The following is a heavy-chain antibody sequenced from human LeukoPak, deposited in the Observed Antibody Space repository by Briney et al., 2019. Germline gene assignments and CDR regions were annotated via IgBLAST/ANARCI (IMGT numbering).Heavy chain of an antibody. V-gene: IGHV3-30-3*01. D-gene: IGHD6-6*01. CDR2: ISYDGSNK. Sequence: GGSLRLSCAASGFTFSSYAMHWVRQAPGKGLEWVAVISYDGSNKYYADSVKGRFTISRDNSKNTLYLQMNSLRAEDTAVYYCARGLAAPPGYWGQGTLVTVSS. J-gene: IGHJ4*02. CDR1: GFTFSSYA. CDR3: ARGLAAPPGY.